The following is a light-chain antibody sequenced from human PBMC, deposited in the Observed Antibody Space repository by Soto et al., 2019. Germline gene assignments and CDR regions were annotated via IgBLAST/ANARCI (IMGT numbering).Light chain of an antibody. CDR2: DAS. J-gene: IGKJ5*01. CDR1: QGISSA. Sequence: AIQLTQSPSSLSASVGDRVTITCRASQGISSAVAWYQQKPGKPPKLLMYDASSLESGVPPRFSGSGSGTDLTISISSLQPEDVETYYCQQFNNYPLTFGQGTRLEIK. CDR3: QQFNNYPLT. V-gene: IGKV1D-13*01.